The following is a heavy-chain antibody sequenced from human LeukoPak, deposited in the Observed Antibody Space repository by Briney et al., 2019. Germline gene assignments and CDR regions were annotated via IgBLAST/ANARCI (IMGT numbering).Heavy chain of an antibody. J-gene: IGHJ6*03. Sequence: PSETLSLTCTVSGGSISSTSYYWGWIRQPPGKGLEWIGSIYYYGTTPYNPSLKSRVTISVDTSKNQLSLKLKSVTAADTAVYYCARSGSSNPYYYYYYYMDVWGKGTTVTVSS. CDR1: GGSISSTSYY. CDR2: IYYYGTT. CDR3: ARSGSSNPYYYYYYYMDV. V-gene: IGHV4-39*07. D-gene: IGHD1-26*01.